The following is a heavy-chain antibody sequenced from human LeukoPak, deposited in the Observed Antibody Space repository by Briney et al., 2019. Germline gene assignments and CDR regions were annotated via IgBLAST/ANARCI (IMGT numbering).Heavy chain of an antibody. V-gene: IGHV5-51*01. CDR1: GYSFTSYW. CDR3: ARLKFMNYYDDSGSGMDV. D-gene: IGHD3-22*01. Sequence: GESLKISCKGSGYSFTSYWIGWVRQMPGKGLEWMGIIYPGDSNTRYSPSFQGQVTFSVDKSLSTAYLQWSSLQASDTAMYYCARLKFMNYYDDSGSGMDVWGQGTTVTVSS. CDR2: IYPGDSNT. J-gene: IGHJ6*02.